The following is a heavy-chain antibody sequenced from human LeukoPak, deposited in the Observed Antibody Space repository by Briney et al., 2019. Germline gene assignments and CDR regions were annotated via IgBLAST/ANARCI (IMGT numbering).Heavy chain of an antibody. CDR2: ISGSGGST. Sequence: GGSLRLSCAASGFTFSSYAMSWVRQAPGKGLEWVSAISGSGGSTYYADSVKGRFTISRDNAKNSLYLQMNSLRAEDTAVYYCARVSVGRWYYYYMDVWGKGTTVTVSS. CDR3: ARVSVGRWYYYYMDV. V-gene: IGHV3-23*01. CDR1: GFTFSSYA. J-gene: IGHJ6*03. D-gene: IGHD5-24*01.